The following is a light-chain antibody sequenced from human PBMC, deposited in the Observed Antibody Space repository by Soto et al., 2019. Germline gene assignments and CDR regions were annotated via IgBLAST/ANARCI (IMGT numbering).Light chain of an antibody. CDR1: SSNIGSNY. J-gene: IGLJ1*01. V-gene: IGLV1-47*01. Sequence: QSVLTQPPSASGTPGQRVTISCSGSSSNIGSNYVYWYQQLPGTAPKLLMYRNNQRPSGVPDRFSGSKSGTSASLAISGLRSEDEADCYCAAGDVSLSAYVFGTWPKVTVL. CDR3: AAGDVSLSAYV. CDR2: RNN.